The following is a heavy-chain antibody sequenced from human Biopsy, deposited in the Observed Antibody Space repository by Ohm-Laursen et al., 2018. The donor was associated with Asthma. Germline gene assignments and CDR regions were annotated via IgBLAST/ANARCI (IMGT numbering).Heavy chain of an antibody. CDR2: LIPVLGTP. CDR3: ARGYSGSDRIVYYYSGLEV. Sequence: SVKVSCKASGDSFSNYAISWVRQAPGQGLEWMGGLIPVLGTPDHAQMFEGRVTITADESTSTAYMELSSLSPEDAAVYYCARGYSGSDRIVYYYSGLEVWGQGTTVTVSS. V-gene: IGHV1-69*13. J-gene: IGHJ6*02. CDR1: GDSFSNYA. D-gene: IGHD5-12*01.